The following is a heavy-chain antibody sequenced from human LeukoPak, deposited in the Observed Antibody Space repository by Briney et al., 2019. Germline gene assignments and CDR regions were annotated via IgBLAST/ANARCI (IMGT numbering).Heavy chain of an antibody. Sequence: NTSETLSLTCTVSGGSISSGGYYWSWIRQPPGKGLEWIGYIYHSGSTYYNPSLKSRVTISVDRSKNQFSLKLSSVTAADTAVYYCAAYPPPYCSSTSCYVDYWGXGTLVTVSS. CDR3: AAYPPPYCSSTSCYVDY. V-gene: IGHV4-30-2*01. D-gene: IGHD2-2*01. J-gene: IGHJ4*01. CDR1: GGSISSGGYY. CDR2: IYHSGST.